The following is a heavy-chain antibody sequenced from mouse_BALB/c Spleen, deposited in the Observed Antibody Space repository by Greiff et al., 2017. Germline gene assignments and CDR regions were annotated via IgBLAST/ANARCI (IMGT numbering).Heavy chain of an antibody. Sequence: VQLKESGPELVKPGASVKISCKASGYTFTDYNMHWVKQSHGKSLEWIGYIYPYNGGTGYNQKFKSKATLTVDNSSSTAYMELRSLTSEDSAVYYCARSGDYGSSYDFDVWGAGTTVTVSS. CDR1: GYTFTDYN. D-gene: IGHD1-1*01. CDR2: IYPYNGGT. CDR3: ARSGDYGSSYDFDV. V-gene: IGHV1S29*02. J-gene: IGHJ1*01.